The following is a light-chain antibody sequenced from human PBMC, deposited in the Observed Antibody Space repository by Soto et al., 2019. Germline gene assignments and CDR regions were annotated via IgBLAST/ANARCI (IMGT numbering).Light chain of an antibody. J-gene: IGKJ5*01. CDR3: QQRSNWPPIT. V-gene: IGKV3-11*01. Sequence: EIVLTQSPATLSLSPGERAPLSCRASQSVGSYLAWYQQKPGQAPRLLIYDASNRATGIPARFSGSGSGTDFTLTISSLEPADFAVYYCQQRSNWPPITFGQGTRLEIK. CDR2: DAS. CDR1: QSVGSY.